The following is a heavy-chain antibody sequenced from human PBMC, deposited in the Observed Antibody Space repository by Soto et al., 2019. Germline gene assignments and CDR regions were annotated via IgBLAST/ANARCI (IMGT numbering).Heavy chain of an antibody. CDR2: ISSSSSTM. Sequence: GGSLRLSCAASGFTFSSYSMNWVRQAPGKGLEWVSYISSSSSTMYYADSVKGRFTISRDNAKNSLYLQMNSLRDEDTAVYYCARLGSNSETLYYYYGMDVWGQGTTVTVS. J-gene: IGHJ6*02. D-gene: IGHD4-4*01. V-gene: IGHV3-48*02. CDR1: GFTFSSYS. CDR3: ARLGSNSETLYYYYGMDV.